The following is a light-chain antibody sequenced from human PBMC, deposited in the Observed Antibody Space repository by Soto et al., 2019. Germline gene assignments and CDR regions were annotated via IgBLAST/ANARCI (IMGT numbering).Light chain of an antibody. J-gene: IGKJ1*01. V-gene: IGKV3-15*01. CDR1: QSVSTN. CDR2: GAS. Sequence: EIVMTQSPATLSVSLGERATLSCRASQSVSTNSLAWYQQKPGRAPRLLIYGASTRATGIPARFSGSGSGTEFTLTISSLQSEDFAVYYCQQYNNWPPVTFGQGTKVDI. CDR3: QQYNNWPPVT.